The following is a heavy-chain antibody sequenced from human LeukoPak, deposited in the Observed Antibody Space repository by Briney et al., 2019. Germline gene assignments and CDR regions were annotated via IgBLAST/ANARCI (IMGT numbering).Heavy chain of an antibody. CDR2: INPSGGST. J-gene: IGHJ6*03. CDR3: ASLDSSGYYDYYYYMDV. D-gene: IGHD3-22*01. Sequence: ASVKVSCKASGYTFTSYYMHWVRQAPGQGLEWMGIINPSGGSTSYAQKFQGRVTITADESTSTAYMELSSLRSEDTAVYYCASLDSSGYYDYYYYMDVWGKGTTVTISS. CDR1: GYTFTSYY. V-gene: IGHV1-46*01.